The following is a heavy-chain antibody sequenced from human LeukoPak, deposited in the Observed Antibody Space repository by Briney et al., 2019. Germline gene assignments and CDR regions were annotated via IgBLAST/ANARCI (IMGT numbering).Heavy chain of an antibody. J-gene: IGHJ2*01. D-gene: IGHD6-13*01. Sequence: PGRSLRLSCAASGFTFSSYGTHWVRQAPGKGLEWVAVISYDGSNKYYADSVKGRFTISRDNSKNTLYLQMNSLRAEDTAVYYCAKTAAAGVSYWYFDLWGRGTLVTVSS. V-gene: IGHV3-30*18. CDR3: AKTAAAGVSYWYFDL. CDR2: ISYDGSNK. CDR1: GFTFSSYG.